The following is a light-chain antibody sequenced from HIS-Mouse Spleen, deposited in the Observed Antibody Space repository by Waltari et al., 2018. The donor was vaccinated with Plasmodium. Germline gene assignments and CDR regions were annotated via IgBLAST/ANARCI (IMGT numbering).Light chain of an antibody. CDR3: SSYTSSSTLNYV. J-gene: IGLJ1*01. CDR2: DVS. V-gene: IGLV2-14*03. CDR1: SSEVGGYTL. Sequence: QSALTQPASVSGSPGQSIHISCTGTSSEVGGYTLVPWYQQHPGKAPKPMIYDVSNRPSGVSNRFSGSKSGNTASLTISGLQAEDEADYYCSSYTSSSTLNYVFGTGTKVTVL.